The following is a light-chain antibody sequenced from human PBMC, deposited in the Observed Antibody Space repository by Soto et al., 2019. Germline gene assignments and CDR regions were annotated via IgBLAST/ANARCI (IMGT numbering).Light chain of an antibody. V-gene: IGLV2-14*01. CDR2: EVT. Sequence: QSALTQPASVSGSPGQSITISCTGTSSDVGGYNYVSWYQQHPGKAPELIIYEVTDRPSGVSPRFSGSKSANTASLTISGLQVDDEAEYFCASYTSTIPYVFGSGTKLTV. CDR1: SSDVGGYNY. CDR3: ASYTSTIPYV. J-gene: IGLJ1*01.